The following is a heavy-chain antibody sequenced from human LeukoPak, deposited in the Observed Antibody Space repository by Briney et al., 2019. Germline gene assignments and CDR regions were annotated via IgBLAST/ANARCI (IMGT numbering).Heavy chain of an antibody. Sequence: GGSLRLSCAAMVFPFGRYAVHGVRQAPGKGLEWVSVIYSGGSTYYADSVKGRFTISRDKAKTTLYLQMNCRSANDTDMDDYACGSDSYRNPYYYMDVWGTGTTVTVSS. J-gene: IGHJ6*03. V-gene: IGHV3-53*01. CDR1: VFPFGRYA. CDR3: ACGSDSYRNPYYYMDV. CDR2: IYSGGST. D-gene: IGHD3-16*02.